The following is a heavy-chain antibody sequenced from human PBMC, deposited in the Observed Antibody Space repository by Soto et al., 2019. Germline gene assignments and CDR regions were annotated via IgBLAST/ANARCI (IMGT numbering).Heavy chain of an antibody. CDR2: IIDSGSDT. CDR3: AKLGSSSWSPHYYFDY. D-gene: IGHD2-2*01. Sequence: EVQVLESGGGLVQPGGSLRLSCAASGFTFNNYAMGWVRQAPGKGLEWVSAIIDSGSDTYYVDSVKGRFTISRDNSKNTVYLQMNSLRAEDTALYYCAKLGSSSWSPHYYFDYWGQGTLVTVSS. V-gene: IGHV3-23*01. J-gene: IGHJ4*02. CDR1: GFTFNNYA.